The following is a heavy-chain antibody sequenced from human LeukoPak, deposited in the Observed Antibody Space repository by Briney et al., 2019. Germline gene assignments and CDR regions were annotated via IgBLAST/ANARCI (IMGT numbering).Heavy chain of an antibody. Sequence: PGGSLRLSCAASRFTFTTYGMHWVRQAPGKGLEWVAVISYDGSYTSYADSVKGRFTISRDNSKYTLYLQMNSLRVEDTAVYYCAKGGPPTGASPRPWDFNFWGQGTLVTVSS. J-gene: IGHJ4*02. CDR1: RFTFTTYG. CDR3: AKGGPPTGASPRPWDFNF. CDR2: ISYDGSYT. V-gene: IGHV3-30*18. D-gene: IGHD1-26*01.